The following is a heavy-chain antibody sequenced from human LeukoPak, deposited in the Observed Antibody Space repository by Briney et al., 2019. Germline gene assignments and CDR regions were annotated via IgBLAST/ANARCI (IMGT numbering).Heavy chain of an antibody. Sequence: ASVKVSCKASGYTFASYAMHWVRQAPGQRLEWMGWINAGNGNTKYAQKLQGRVTMTTDTSTSTAYMELRSLRSDDTAVYYCARVSRSGWSTLDYYYYGMDVWGQGTTVTVSS. D-gene: IGHD6-19*01. CDR1: GYTFASYA. J-gene: IGHJ6*02. CDR2: INAGNGNT. V-gene: IGHV1-3*01. CDR3: ARVSRSGWSTLDYYYYGMDV.